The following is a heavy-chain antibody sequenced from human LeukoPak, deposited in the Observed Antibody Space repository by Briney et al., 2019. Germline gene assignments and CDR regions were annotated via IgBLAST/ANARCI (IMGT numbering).Heavy chain of an antibody. V-gene: IGHV3-48*04. CDR2: ISSSSSTI. CDR1: GFTFSSYS. CDR3: ARNDYGDYGDY. D-gene: IGHD4-17*01. Sequence: TGGSLRLSCASSGFTFSSYSMNWVRQAPGKGLEWVSYISSSSSTIYHADSVKGRFTISRDNAKNSLYLQMNSLRAEDTAVYYCARNDYGDYGDYWGQGTLVTVSP. J-gene: IGHJ4*02.